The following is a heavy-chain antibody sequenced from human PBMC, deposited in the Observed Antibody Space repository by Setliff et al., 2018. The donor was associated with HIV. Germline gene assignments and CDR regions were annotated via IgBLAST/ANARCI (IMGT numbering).Heavy chain of an antibody. V-gene: IGHV1-69-2*01. CDR1: KYTFTDYY. Sequence: ASVKVSCKASKYTFTDYYMHWVQQAPGKGLEWMGRVDPEDDKTIYAEKFQGRVTMTTATSSDTAYLYLSSLRSEDTAVYYCARDSVSRDGYKDLDYWGQGTLVTVSS. CDR3: ARDSVSRDGYKDLDY. J-gene: IGHJ4*02. CDR2: VDPEDDKT. D-gene: IGHD5-12*01.